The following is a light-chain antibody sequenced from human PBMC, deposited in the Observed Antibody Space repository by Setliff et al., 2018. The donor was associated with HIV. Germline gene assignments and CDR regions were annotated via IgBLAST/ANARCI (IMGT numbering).Light chain of an antibody. CDR2: DVS. Sequence: QSALTQPPSASGSPGQSVTISCTGTSSDVGGYNFVSWYQHHPGNAPKLMIYDVSKRPSGVPDRFSGSKSGNTASLTVSGLQAEDEADYYCSSYAGSSFYVFGNGTKVTVL. V-gene: IGLV2-8*01. J-gene: IGLJ1*01. CDR3: SSYAGSSFYV. CDR1: SSDVGGYNF.